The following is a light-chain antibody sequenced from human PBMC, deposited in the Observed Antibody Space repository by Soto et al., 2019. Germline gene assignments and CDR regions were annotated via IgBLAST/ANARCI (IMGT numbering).Light chain of an antibody. V-gene: IGKV1-5*03. J-gene: IGKJ1*01. CDR2: KAS. Sequence: DIQMTQSPSTLSGSVGDRVTITCRASQTISSWLAWYQQKPGKAPKLLIYKASTLKSGVPSRFSGSGSGTEFTLTISSRQAEDFAVYYCQQYNNWPRTFGQGTKVDIK. CDR3: QQYNNWPRT. CDR1: QTISSW.